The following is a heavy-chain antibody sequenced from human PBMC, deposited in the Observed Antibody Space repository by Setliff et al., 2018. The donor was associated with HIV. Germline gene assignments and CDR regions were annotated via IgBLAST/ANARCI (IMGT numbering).Heavy chain of an antibody. V-gene: IGHV1-24*01. D-gene: IGHD2-2*01. CDR3: ATDRILGYCSSTSCSNAFDI. J-gene: IGHJ3*02. Sequence: GASVKVSCKASGYTLTELSMHWVRQAPGKGLEWMGGFDPEDGETIYAQKFQGRVTMTEDTSTDTAYMELSSLRSEDTAVYYCATDRILGYCSSTSCSNAFDIWGQGTMVTVSS. CDR1: GYTLTELS. CDR2: FDPEDGET.